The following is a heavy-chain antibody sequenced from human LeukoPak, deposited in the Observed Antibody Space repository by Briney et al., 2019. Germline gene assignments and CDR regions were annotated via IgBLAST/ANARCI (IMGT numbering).Heavy chain of an antibody. V-gene: IGHV3-21*01. Sequence: PGGSLRLSCAASGFTFSSYSMNWVRQAPGKGLEWVSSISSSSSYIYYADSVKGRFTISRDNAKNSLYLQMNSLRAEDTAVYYCARTSGDYVSPFDYWGQGTLVTVSS. CDR2: ISSSSSYI. J-gene: IGHJ4*02. CDR1: GFTFSSYS. D-gene: IGHD4-17*01. CDR3: ARTSGDYVSPFDY.